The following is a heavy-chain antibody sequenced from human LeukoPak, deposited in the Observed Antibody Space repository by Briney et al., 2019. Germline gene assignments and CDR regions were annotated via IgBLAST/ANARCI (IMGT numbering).Heavy chain of an antibody. CDR1: GFTFSSYD. CDR3: ARSTSFAAFDI. V-gene: IGHV3-13*01. J-gene: IGHJ3*02. CDR2: IGTAGDT. D-gene: IGHD2-2*01. Sequence: GGSLRLSCAASGFTFSSYDMHWVRQATGKGPEWVSAIGTAGDTYYPGSVKGRFTISRENAKNSLYLQMNSLRAGDTAVYYCARSTSFAAFDIWGQGTMVTVSS.